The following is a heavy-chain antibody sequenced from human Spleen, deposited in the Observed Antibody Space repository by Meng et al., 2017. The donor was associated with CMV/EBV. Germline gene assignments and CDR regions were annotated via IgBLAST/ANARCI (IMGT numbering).Heavy chain of an antibody. CDR2: ISSSGSTI. CDR1: GFTFSSYE. J-gene: IGHJ4*02. Sequence: GGSLRLSCAASGFTFSSYEMNWVRQAPGKGLEWVSYISSSGSTIYYADSVKGRFTISRDSSRNTVYLQMSSLRAEDTAVYYCARDLYDYIWGAYRSTLAYWGQGTLVTVSS. V-gene: IGHV3-48*03. D-gene: IGHD3-16*02. CDR3: ARDLYDYIWGAYRSTLAY.